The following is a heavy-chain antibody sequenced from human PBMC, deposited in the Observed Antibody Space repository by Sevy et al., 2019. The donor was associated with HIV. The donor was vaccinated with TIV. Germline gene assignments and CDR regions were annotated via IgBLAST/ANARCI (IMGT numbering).Heavy chain of an antibody. CDR1: GFTFSSYS. J-gene: IGHJ3*02. V-gene: IGHV3-48*02. D-gene: IGHD2-21*02. Sequence: GGSLRLSCAASGFTFSSYSMNWVRQAPGKGLEWVSYISSSSSTIYYADSVKGRFTISRDNAKNSLYLQMNSLRDEDTAVYYCARFIVVVTAIPDSDAFDIWGQGTMVTVS. CDR2: ISSSSSTI. CDR3: ARFIVVVTAIPDSDAFDI.